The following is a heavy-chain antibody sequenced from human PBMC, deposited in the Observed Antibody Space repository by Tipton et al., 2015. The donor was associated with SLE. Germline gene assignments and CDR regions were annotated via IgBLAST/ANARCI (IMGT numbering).Heavy chain of an antibody. CDR2: IKQDGSEK. V-gene: IGHV3-7*01. J-gene: IGHJ3*02. D-gene: IGHD4-11*01. CDR1: GFTFSSYW. Sequence: SLRLSCAASGFTFSSYWMSWVRQAPGKGLEWVTNIKQDGSEKYYVDSVKGRFTISRDNAKNSLYLQMNSLRAEDTAVYYCARDFARTTVTTGAFDIWGQGTMVTVSS. CDR3: ARDFARTTVTTGAFDI.